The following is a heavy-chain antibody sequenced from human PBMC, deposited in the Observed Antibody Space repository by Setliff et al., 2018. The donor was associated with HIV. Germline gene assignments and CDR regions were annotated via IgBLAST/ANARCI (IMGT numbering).Heavy chain of an antibody. Sequence: SETLSLTCTVSGGSISSGTYYWSWIRQPAGKGLEWIGHIYSTGNTNYNSSLKSRVTMSIETSKNQFSLKLTSVTAADTAVYYCARDDDKLFDYWGQGARVTVSS. V-gene: IGHV4-61*09. CDR2: IYSTGNT. D-gene: IGHD3-22*01. J-gene: IGHJ4*02. CDR3: ARDDDKLFDY. CDR1: GGSISSGTYY.